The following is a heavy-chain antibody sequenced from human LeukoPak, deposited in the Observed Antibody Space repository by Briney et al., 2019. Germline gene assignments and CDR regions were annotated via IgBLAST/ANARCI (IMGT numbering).Heavy chain of an antibody. D-gene: IGHD3-16*01. Sequence: GGSLRLSCAASGFTVITNDMTWVCQAPGKGLEWVSVLYSDGNTKYADSVQGRFTISRDNSKNTLYLEMNSLSPDDTAVYYCARGVEPMAANTLAYWGQGTLVTVSS. J-gene: IGHJ4*02. CDR1: GFTVITND. V-gene: IGHV3-53*01. CDR2: LYSDGNT. CDR3: ARGVEPMAANTLAY.